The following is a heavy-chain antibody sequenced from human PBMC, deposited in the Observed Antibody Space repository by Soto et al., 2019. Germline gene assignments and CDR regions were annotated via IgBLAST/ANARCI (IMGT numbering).Heavy chain of an antibody. CDR3: ASYSRYCSGDICSGKVDGNLDY. CDR2: ISGGSTTI. D-gene: IGHD2-15*01. V-gene: IGHV3-11*01. Sequence: QVQLVESGGGLVKPGGSLRLSCAASGFTFSDFYMSWIRQAPGKGLEWVSYISGGSTTIYYADSVKGRFTISRDNSKNTMYMTMNSRRSEDTAVYYCASYSRYCSGDICSGKVDGNLDYGGQGTLVTFSS. J-gene: IGHJ4*02. CDR1: GFTFSDFY.